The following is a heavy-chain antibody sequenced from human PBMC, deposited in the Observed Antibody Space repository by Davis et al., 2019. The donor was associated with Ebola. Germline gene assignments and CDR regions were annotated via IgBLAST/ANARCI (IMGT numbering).Heavy chain of an antibody. CDR2: ISSVGSTI. D-gene: IGHD1-26*01. J-gene: IGHJ6*02. CDR1: GFIFSNYE. CDR3: ARDGFYIRGATTHYGMDV. Sequence: GESLKISCAASGFIFSNYEMNWVRQAPGKGLEWISYISSVGSTIYYADSVKGRFTISRDNAKNSLYLQMNSLRAEDTAVYYCARDGFYIRGATTHYGMDVWGQGTTVTVSS. V-gene: IGHV3-48*03.